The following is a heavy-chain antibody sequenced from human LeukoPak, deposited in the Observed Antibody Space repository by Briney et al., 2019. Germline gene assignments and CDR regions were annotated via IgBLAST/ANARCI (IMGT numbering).Heavy chain of an antibody. Sequence: ASVKVSCKASGYTFTSYGISRVRQAPGQGLEWMGIINPSGGSTSYAQKFQGRVTMTRDTSTSTVYMELSSLRSEDTAVYYCARSLGLVRFLEWCMDVWGQGTTVTVSS. CDR3: ARSLGLVRFLEWCMDV. D-gene: IGHD3-3*01. CDR1: GYTFTSYG. J-gene: IGHJ6*02. V-gene: IGHV1-46*01. CDR2: INPSGGST.